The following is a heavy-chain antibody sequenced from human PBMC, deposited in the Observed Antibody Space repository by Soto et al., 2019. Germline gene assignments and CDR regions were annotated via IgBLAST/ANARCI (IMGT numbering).Heavy chain of an antibody. V-gene: IGHV3-30*18. CDR2: ISYDGSNK. D-gene: IGHD3-22*01. J-gene: IGHJ3*02. CDR3: AKDDYYDSSGYYYEEDDAFDI. CDR1: GFTFSSYG. Sequence: QVQLVESGGGVVQPGRSLRLSCAASGFTFSSYGMHWVHQAPGKGLEWVAVISYDGSNKYYADSVKGRFTISRDNSKNTLYLQMNSLRAEDTAVYYCAKDDYYDSSGYYYEEDDAFDIWGQGTMVTVSS.